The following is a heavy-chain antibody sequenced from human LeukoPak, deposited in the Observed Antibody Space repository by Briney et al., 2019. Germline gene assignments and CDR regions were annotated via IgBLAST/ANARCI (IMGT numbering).Heavy chain of an antibody. CDR2: ISSSSSYI. Sequence: GGSLRLSCAASGFTFSNYEMNWVRQAPGKGLEWVSYISSSSSYIYYADSVKGRFTISRDNAKNSLYLQMNSLRAEDTAVYYCAELGITMIGGVWGKGTTVTISS. CDR1: GFTFSNYE. CDR3: AELGITMIGGV. J-gene: IGHJ6*04. D-gene: IGHD3-10*02. V-gene: IGHV3-21*05.